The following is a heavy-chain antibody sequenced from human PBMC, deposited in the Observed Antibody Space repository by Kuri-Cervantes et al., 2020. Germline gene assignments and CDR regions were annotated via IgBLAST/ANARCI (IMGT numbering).Heavy chain of an antibody. CDR3: AREFGVATVTTFVDY. V-gene: IGHV3-23*01. Sequence: GGSLRLSCAASGFTFSNYAMSWVRQAPGKGLEWVSVITPGGDSTYYADSVKGRFTISRDNAKNSLYLQMNSLRAEDTAVYYCAREFGVATVTTFVDYWGQGTLVTVSS. D-gene: IGHD4-17*01. J-gene: IGHJ4*02. CDR1: GFTFSNYA. CDR2: ITPGGDST.